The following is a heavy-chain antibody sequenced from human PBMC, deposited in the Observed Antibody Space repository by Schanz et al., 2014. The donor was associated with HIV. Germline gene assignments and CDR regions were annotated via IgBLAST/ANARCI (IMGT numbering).Heavy chain of an antibody. CDR2: ISARGGDT. CDR1: GFLFSSYG. V-gene: IGHV3-23*04. D-gene: IGHD3-9*01. Sequence: EEQVVESGGGLVQPGGSLRLSCAASGFLFSSYGMSWVRQAPGKGPEWVSIISARGGDTYYADFVEGRFTISRDNSKNTLYLQMHSLRAEDTAVYYCAKSSGWLYAHFDYWGQGTLVTVSS. J-gene: IGHJ4*02. CDR3: AKSSGWLYAHFDY.